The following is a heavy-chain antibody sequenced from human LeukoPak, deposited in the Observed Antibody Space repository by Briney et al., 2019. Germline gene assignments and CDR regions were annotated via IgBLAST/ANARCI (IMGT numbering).Heavy chain of an antibody. Sequence: PGGSLRLSCAASGFTFSSYSMNWVRQAPGKGLEWVSAISGSGGSTYYADSVKGRFTISRDNSKNTLYLQMNSLRAEDTAVYYCASRYGDSGSPFDYWGQGTLVTVSS. V-gene: IGHV3-23*01. CDR1: GFTFSSYS. D-gene: IGHD4-17*01. CDR3: ASRYGDSGSPFDY. CDR2: ISGSGGST. J-gene: IGHJ4*02.